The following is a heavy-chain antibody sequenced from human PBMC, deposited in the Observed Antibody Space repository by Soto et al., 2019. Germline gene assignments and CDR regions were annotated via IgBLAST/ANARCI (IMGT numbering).Heavy chain of an antibody. J-gene: IGHJ4*02. D-gene: IGHD1-26*01. Sequence: NPSETLALTCSVSGASIYNGVYFWCWIRQSPGKGLEWIGNIHYNGNTKYNPSLKSRVSMSADTSKNQFSLRLISVTAADTAKYFCAREGNLGRWPQPLDFWGQGTLVTVSS. CDR1: GASIYNGVYF. CDR3: AREGNLGRWPQPLDF. V-gene: IGHV4-61*08. CDR2: IHYNGNT.